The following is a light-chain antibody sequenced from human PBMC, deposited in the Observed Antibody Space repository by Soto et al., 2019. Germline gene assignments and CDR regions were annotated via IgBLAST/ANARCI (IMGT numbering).Light chain of an antibody. J-gene: IGKJ1*01. CDR3: QQYNGYSS. Sequence: DIQMTQSPSTLPASVGDRVTITFRASQSISSWLAWYQQKPGKAPNLLIYDASSLESGVPSRFSGSGSGTEFTLTISSLQPDDFATYYCQQYNGYSSFGQGTKV. CDR1: QSISSW. CDR2: DAS. V-gene: IGKV1-5*01.